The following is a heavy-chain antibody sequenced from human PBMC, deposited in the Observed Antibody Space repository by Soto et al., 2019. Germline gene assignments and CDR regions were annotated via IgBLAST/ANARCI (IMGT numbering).Heavy chain of an antibody. J-gene: IGHJ4*02. CDR3: ARSRFHYASE. V-gene: IGHV3-11*01. D-gene: IGHD3-10*01. CDR2: ISSAGAAT. CDR1: GFSFSDYF. Sequence: QVQLVESGGALVQPGGSLRLSCAASGFSFSDYFMSWIRQAQGKGLEWVSYISSAGAATFFADSVKGRFITSRDNAKDSLYLEMNNLRVEYSAVYYCARSRFHYASEWGRGTLVTVSS.